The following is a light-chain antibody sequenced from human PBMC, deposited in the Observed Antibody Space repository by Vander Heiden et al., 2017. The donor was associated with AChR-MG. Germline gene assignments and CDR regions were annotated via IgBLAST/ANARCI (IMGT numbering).Light chain of an antibody. V-gene: IGLV1-44*01. CDR3: EAGDDSRNGVV. CDR1: SSRIGSNN. J-gene: IGLJ2*01. CDR2: REN. Sequence: SVLTQPLSASGTAGQRVTISCSGSSSRIGSNNVNWYQQLPGTAPKHLIERENKRPAGVPDRCSGSKDGTSASLAISGLQAEDEADYYCEAGDDSRNGVVFGGGTKLTVI.